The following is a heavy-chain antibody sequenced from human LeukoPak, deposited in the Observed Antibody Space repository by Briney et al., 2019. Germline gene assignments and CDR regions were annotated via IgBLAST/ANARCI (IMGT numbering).Heavy chain of an antibody. Sequence: ASVKDSCMASGYTLTSYDINWVRQATGQGLEWMGWMNPKRGNTGYAQKFQGRVTMTRNTSISTAYMDLSTLRQPETALCFRVRGLIAVAARRYWGQGTLLTVSS. V-gene: IGHV1-8*01. CDR2: MNPKRGNT. D-gene: IGHD6-19*01. J-gene: IGHJ4*02. CDR1: GYTLTSYD. CDR3: VRGLIAVAARRY.